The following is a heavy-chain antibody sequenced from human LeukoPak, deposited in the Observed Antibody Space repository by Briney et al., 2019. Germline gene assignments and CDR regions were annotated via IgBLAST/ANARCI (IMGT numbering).Heavy chain of an antibody. V-gene: IGHV1-2*02. D-gene: IGHD6-19*01. CDR2: INPNSGGT. CDR1: GYTFTGYY. Sequence: ASVKVPCKASGYTFTGYYMHWVRQAPGQGLEWMGWINPNSGGTNYAQKFQGRVTMTRDTSISTAYMELSRLRSDDTAVYYCARDRVLSGSRYYYMDVWGKGTTVTVSS. J-gene: IGHJ6*03. CDR3: ARDRVLSGSRYYYMDV.